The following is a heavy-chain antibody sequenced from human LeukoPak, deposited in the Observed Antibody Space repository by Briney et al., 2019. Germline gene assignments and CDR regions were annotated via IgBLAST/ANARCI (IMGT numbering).Heavy chain of an antibody. Sequence: GGSLRLSCAASGFTFSTYSMNWVRQAPGKGLEWVSSITSSSASIYYADSMKGRFTISRDNAKNSLYLQMNSLRAEDTAVYYCARTYYDILTGYNPYFDYWGQGTLVTVSS. CDR2: ITSSSASI. D-gene: IGHD3-9*01. CDR1: GFTFSTYS. V-gene: IGHV3-21*01. CDR3: ARTYYDILTGYNPYFDY. J-gene: IGHJ4*02.